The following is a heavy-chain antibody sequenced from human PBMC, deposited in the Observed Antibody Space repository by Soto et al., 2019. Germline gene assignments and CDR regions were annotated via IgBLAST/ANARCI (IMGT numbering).Heavy chain of an antibody. D-gene: IGHD6-25*01. J-gene: IGHJ6*02. Sequence: QVQLQESGPGLVKPSETLSLTCTVSGGSVSSGSYYWSWIRQPPGKGLEWIGYIYYSGSTNYNPSLKSRVTISVDTSKNQFSLKLSSVTAADTAVYYCARLDQRRYYYYGMDVWGQGTTVTVSS. V-gene: IGHV4-61*01. CDR2: IYYSGST. CDR1: GGSVSSGSYY. CDR3: ARLDQRRYYYYGMDV.